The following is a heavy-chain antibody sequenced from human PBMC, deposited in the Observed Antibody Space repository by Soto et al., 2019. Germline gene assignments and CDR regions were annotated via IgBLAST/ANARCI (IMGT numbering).Heavy chain of an antibody. CDR1: GGSFSDYY. V-gene: IGHV4-34*01. D-gene: IGHD3-10*01. Sequence: PSLPLSLTCAVYGGSFSDYYWSLIRQPQGKGLEWIGEINHSGSTNYNPSLKSRVTISVDTSKNQFSLKLSSVTAADTAVYYCARGGRGVRGVIIKKSNYYMDVWGKGTTVTVSS. J-gene: IGHJ6*03. CDR3: ARGGRGVRGVIIKKSNYYMDV. CDR2: INHSGST.